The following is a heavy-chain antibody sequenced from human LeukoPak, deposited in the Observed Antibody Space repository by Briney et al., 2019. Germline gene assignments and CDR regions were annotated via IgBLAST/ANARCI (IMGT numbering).Heavy chain of an antibody. D-gene: IGHD3-10*01. CDR1: GFTFSSYA. CDR2: ISGGSGNT. Sequence: GGSLRLSCAASGFTFSSYAMTWVRQAPGKGLEWVSSISGGSGNTYYADSVKGRFTISRDNSKNTLSLQMNSLRAEDTPVYYCAKRDGSGSSSSFDYWGQGTLVTVSS. J-gene: IGHJ4*02. V-gene: IGHV3-23*01. CDR3: AKRDGSGSSSSFDY.